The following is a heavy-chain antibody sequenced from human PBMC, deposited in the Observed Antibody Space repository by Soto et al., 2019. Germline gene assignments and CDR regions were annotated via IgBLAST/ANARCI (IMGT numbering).Heavy chain of an antibody. CDR3: ARDEVDDYCDPIYFSGMDV. D-gene: IGHD4-17*01. V-gene: IGHV4-31*01. J-gene: IGHJ6*04. Sequence: QVQLQESGPGLVKPSQTLSLTCTFSGGSISSGGYYWSWIRQHPGKGLEWIGYLYYSGSTYYNPSLQSLVTISLDTSKNPFSLKLSAVTAADTAVYYCARDEVDDYCDPIYFSGMDVWGEGTTVTDSS. CDR2: LYYSGST. CDR1: GGSISSGGYY.